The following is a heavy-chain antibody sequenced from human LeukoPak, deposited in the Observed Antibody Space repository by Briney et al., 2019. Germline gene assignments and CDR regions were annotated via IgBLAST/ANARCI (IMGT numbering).Heavy chain of an antibody. D-gene: IGHD6-25*01. Sequence: EASVKVSCKASGYTFTSAGVTWVRQAPGQGLEWMGWVSGHNGDTDYAQKLQGRVTMTIVTSTSTAYMELRNLISDDTALYFCARDRHSGYSSVWYDHWGQGTLVTVSS. V-gene: IGHV1-18*01. CDR3: ARDRHSGYSSVWYDH. CDR2: VSGHNGDT. J-gene: IGHJ5*02. CDR1: GYTFTSAG.